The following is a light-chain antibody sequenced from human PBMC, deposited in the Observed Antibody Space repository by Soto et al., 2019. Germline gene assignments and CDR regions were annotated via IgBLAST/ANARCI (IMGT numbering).Light chain of an antibody. V-gene: IGKV3-20*01. CDR3: QHHGGSPPII. Sequence: EILVERRVGKVCRSRWEPAHLYSKASQSVSSTSLAWYQQKPGQAPRLLMYGASNRATGIPDKFNGGESETDFTLALSSLEPGDFAVSYCQHHGGSPPIIFGEGTRLEIK. CDR1: QSVSSTS. J-gene: IGKJ5*01. CDR2: GAS.